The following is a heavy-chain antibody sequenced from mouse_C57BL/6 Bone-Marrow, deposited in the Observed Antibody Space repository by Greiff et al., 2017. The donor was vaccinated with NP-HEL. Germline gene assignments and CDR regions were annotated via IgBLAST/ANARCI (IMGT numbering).Heavy chain of an antibody. CDR3: ARPEGIYYYGSFPYAMDY. Sequence: EVQLQQSGPELVKPGASVKISCKASGYSFTDYNMNWVKQSNGKSLEWIGVINPNYGTTSYNQKFKGKVTLTVDQSSSTAYMQLNSLTSEDSAVYYCARPEGIYYYGSFPYAMDYWGQGTSVTVSS. D-gene: IGHD1-1*01. V-gene: IGHV1-39*01. CDR2: INPNYGTT. CDR1: GYSFTDYN. J-gene: IGHJ4*01.